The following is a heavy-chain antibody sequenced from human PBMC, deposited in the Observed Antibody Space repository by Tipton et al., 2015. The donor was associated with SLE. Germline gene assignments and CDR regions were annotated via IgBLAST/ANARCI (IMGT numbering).Heavy chain of an antibody. Sequence: TLSLTCTVSGGSISSYYWSWIRQPPGKGLEWIGYIYYSGSTNYNPSLKSRVTISVDTSKNQFSLKLSSVTAADTAVYYCASKGRDGHWYFDLWGRGTLVIVSS. V-gene: IGHV4-59*01. CDR3: ASKGRDGHWYFDL. J-gene: IGHJ2*01. D-gene: IGHD4-17*01. CDR2: IYYSGST. CDR1: GGSISSYY.